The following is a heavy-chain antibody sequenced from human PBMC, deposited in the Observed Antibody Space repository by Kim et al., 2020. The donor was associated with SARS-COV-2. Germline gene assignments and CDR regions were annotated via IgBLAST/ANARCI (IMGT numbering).Heavy chain of an antibody. CDR3: ARWGYYGSGSKIDY. Sequence: NPSLKGRLTLSVDTSKNQFSLKLTSVTATDAAVYYCARWGYYGSGSKIDYWGQGTLVTVSS. J-gene: IGHJ4*02. V-gene: IGHV4-34*01. D-gene: IGHD3-10*01.